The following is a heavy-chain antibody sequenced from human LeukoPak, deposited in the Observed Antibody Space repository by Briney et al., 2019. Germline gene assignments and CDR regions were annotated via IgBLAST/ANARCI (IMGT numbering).Heavy chain of an antibody. J-gene: IGHJ6*02. Sequence: GGSLRLSCAASGFTFSSYGMHWVRQAPGKGLEWVAVIWYDGSNKYYADSVKGRFTISRDNSKNTLYLQMNSLRAEATAVYYCARDGGYCSSTSGYGYYYYYGMAVGGQGPTVTVSS. CDR2: IWYDGSNK. V-gene: IGHV3-33*01. CDR1: GFTFSSYG. D-gene: IGHD2-2*01. CDR3: ARDGGYCSSTSGYGYYYYYGMAV.